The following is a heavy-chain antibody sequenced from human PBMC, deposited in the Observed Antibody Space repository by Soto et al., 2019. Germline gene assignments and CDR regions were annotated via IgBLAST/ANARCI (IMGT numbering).Heavy chain of an antibody. Sequence: ASVKVSSKASGYTFTSYDMHSVRQAPGQRLEWMGWINAGNGHTKYSQKFQGRVTITRDTSASTAYMELTSLRSEDTAVYYCARSTMTLYDFDVGSKGTLVTVSS. J-gene: IGHJ4*02. CDR1: GYTFTSYD. D-gene: IGHD4-17*01. CDR3: ARSTMTLYDFDV. V-gene: IGHV1-3*01. CDR2: INAGNGHT.